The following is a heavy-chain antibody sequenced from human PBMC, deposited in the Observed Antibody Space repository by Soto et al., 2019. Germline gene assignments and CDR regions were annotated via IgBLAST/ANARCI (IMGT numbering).Heavy chain of an antibody. D-gene: IGHD2-2*01. CDR1: GFSLITSGVG. J-gene: IGHJ5*02. Sequence: VPTLVNPTQTLTLTCTFSGFSLITSGVGVGWIRQPPGKALEWLALIYWDDDKRYSPSLKSRLTITKDTSKDQVVLTMTNMDPVDTATYYCAHRLGYCSSTSCPYNWFDPWGQGTLVTV. CDR2: IYWDDDK. CDR3: AHRLGYCSSTSCPYNWFDP. V-gene: IGHV2-5*02.